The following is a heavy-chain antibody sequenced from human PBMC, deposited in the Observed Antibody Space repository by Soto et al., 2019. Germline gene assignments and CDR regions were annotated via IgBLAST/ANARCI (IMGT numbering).Heavy chain of an antibody. CDR1: GYTFTSYA. CDR2: INGDNGNT. J-gene: IGHJ5*02. D-gene: IGHD3-22*01. Sequence: QVQLVQSGAEVKKPGASVNVSCKASGYTFTSYAMHWVRQAPGQRLEWMGWINGDNGNTKYSQKFQGRVTITRETSASTAYMELSSLRSEDTAVYYCARRSIYDTSGYYTSWGQGTLVTVSS. CDR3: ARRSIYDTSGYYTS. V-gene: IGHV1-3*01.